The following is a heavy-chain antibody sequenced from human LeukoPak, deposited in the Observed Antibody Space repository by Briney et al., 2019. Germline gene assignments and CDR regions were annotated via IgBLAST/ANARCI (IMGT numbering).Heavy chain of an antibody. CDR1: GFTVSSNY. D-gene: IGHD4-17*01. Sequence: GGSLRLSCAASGFTVSSNYMSWVRQAPGKGPEWVSVIYSGGDTYYADSVKGRFTTSRDDSKNTLYLQINSLRAEDTAVYYCARGSVDGDYLFSWGQGTLVTVSS. CDR2: IYSGGDT. V-gene: IGHV3-53*01. J-gene: IGHJ5*02. CDR3: ARGSVDGDYLFS.